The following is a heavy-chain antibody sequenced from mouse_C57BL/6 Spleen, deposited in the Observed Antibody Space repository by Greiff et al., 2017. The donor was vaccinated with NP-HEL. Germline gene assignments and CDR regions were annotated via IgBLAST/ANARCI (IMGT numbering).Heavy chain of an antibody. CDR2: IDPSDSET. V-gene: IGHV1-52*01. Sequence: QLQQPGAELVRPGSSVKLSCKASGYTFTSYWMHWVKQRPIQGLEWIGNIDPSDSETHYNQKFKDKATLTVDKSSSTAYMQLSSLTSEDSAVYYCARSVITTVPYAMDYWGQGTSVTVSS. D-gene: IGHD1-1*01. CDR3: ARSVITTVPYAMDY. J-gene: IGHJ4*01. CDR1: GYTFTSYW.